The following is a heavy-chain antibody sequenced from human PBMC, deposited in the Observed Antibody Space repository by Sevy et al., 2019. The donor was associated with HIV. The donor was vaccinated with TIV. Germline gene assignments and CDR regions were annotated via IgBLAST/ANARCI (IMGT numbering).Heavy chain of an antibody. V-gene: IGHV3-21*01. D-gene: IGHD2-15*01. CDR1: GFTFSSYS. CDR3: ARGVYCSGGSCYSARNYYYGMDV. CDR2: ISSSSSYI. J-gene: IGHJ6*02. Sequence: GGSLRLSCAASGFTFSSYSMNWVRQAPGKGLEWVSSISSSSSYIYYADSVKGRFTISRDNAKNSLYLQMNSLGAEDTAVYYCARGVYCSGGSCYSARNYYYGMDVWGQGTTVTVSS.